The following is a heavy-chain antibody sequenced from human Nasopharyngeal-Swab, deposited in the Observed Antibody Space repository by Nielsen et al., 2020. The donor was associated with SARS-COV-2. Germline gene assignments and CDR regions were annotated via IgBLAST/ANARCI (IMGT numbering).Heavy chain of an antibody. D-gene: IGHD6-13*01. V-gene: IGHV3-30*18. CDR2: ISYDGSNK. CDR3: AKVPGSSWVDAFDI. J-gene: IGHJ3*02. Sequence: GGSLRLSCAASGFIFSSYGMHWVRQAPGKGLEWVAVISYDGSNKYYADSLKGRFIISKDNSKNTLYLQMNSLRAEDTAVYYCAKVPGSSWVDAFDIWGQGTKVTVSS. CDR1: GFIFSSYG.